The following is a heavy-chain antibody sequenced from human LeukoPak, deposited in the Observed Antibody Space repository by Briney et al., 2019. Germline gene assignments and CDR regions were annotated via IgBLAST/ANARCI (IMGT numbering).Heavy chain of an antibody. CDR1: GFTFSSYS. D-gene: IGHD3-22*01. Sequence: GGSLRLSCAASGFTFSSYSMNWVRQAPGKGLEWVSSISSSSSYIYYADSVKGRFTISRDNAKNSLYLQMNSLRAEDTAVYYCARGLIIYSSGYYHGGKIDRGGWGQGTLVTVSS. V-gene: IGHV3-21*01. J-gene: IGHJ4*02. CDR3: ARGLIIYSSGYYHGGKIDRGG. CDR2: ISSSSSYI.